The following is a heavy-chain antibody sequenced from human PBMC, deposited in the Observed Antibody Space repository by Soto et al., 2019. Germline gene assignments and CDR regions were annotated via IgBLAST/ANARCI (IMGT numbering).Heavy chain of an antibody. CDR1: GFTFSYYW. V-gene: IGHV3-74*01. Sequence: EVQLVESGGGLVRPGGSLRLSCAASGFTFSYYWMHWVRQAPGKGLVWVSRIHSDGSSTTYADFVKGRCIISRDNARNTVDLQMNSVRVEDTAVYYCARGDRGAFDLWGQGTVVTVSS. CDR2: IHSDGSST. D-gene: IGHD1-26*01. J-gene: IGHJ3*01. CDR3: ARGDRGAFDL.